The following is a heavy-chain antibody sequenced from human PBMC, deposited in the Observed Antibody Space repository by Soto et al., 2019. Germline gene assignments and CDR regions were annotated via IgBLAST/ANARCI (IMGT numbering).Heavy chain of an antibody. CDR1: GDSVSSNSAA. V-gene: IGHV6-1*01. J-gene: IGHJ4*02. CDR3: ARDYLYSSSSWRYYFDY. D-gene: IGHD6-6*01. Sequence: SQTLSLTCAISGDSVSSNSAAWNWIRQSPSRGLEWLGRTYYRSKWYNDYAVSVKSRITINPDTSKNQFSLQLNSVTPEDTAVYYCARDYLYSSSSWRYYFDYWGQGTLGTVSS. CDR2: TYYRSKWYN.